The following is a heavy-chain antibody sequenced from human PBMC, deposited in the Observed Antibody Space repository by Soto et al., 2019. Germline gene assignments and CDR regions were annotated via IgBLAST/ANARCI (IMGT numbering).Heavy chain of an antibody. V-gene: IGHV4-38-2*02. CDR2: IDHSGTT. J-gene: IGHJ5*02. Sequence: SQTLSLTCTVSGYSISSGFYWGWIRQPPGKGLEWIGSIDHSGTTNYNPSLKSRVTISADTSKNQFSLKLTSVTAADTAIYHCSSGQTIVAMLRWFDPCGQGTLGTVSA. D-gene: IGHD5-12*01. CDR1: GYSISSGFY. CDR3: SSGQTIVAMLRWFDP.